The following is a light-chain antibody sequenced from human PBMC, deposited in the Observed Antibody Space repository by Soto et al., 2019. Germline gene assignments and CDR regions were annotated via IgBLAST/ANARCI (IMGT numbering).Light chain of an antibody. CDR2: KAS. V-gene: IGKV1-5*03. J-gene: IGKJ4*01. CDR1: QSISYW. Sequence: DLQMTQSPSTLSASVGDRVTITCRASQSISYWLAWYQQKPGKAPTVLIYKASILESGVPSRFSGSGSGTEFTLTISSLQPDDFATYYCQQYSTYSITFGGGTKVE. CDR3: QQYSTYSIT.